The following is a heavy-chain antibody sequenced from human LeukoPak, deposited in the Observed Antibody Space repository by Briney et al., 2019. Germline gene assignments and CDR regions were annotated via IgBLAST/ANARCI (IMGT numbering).Heavy chain of an antibody. CDR1: GGSISSYY. CDR2: IYYSGST. Sequence: PSETLSLTCTVSGGSISSYYWSWIRQPPGKGLEWIGYIYYSGSTNYNPSLKSRVTISVDTSKNQFSLKLSSVTAADTAVYYCARAEHIVVVVAANYFDYWGQGTLVTVSS. CDR3: ARAEHIVVVVAANYFDY. J-gene: IGHJ4*02. V-gene: IGHV4-59*12. D-gene: IGHD2-15*01.